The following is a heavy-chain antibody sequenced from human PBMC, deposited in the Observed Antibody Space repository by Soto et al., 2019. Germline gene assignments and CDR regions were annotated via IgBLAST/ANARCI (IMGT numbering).Heavy chain of an antibody. CDR1: GFSLSTSGMC. CDR2: IDWDDDK. CDR3: ARIPTLYYYDSSGYYPNYYYYGMDV. D-gene: IGHD3-22*01. J-gene: IGHJ6*02. Sequence: SGPTLVNPTQTLTLTCTFSGFSLSTSGMCVSWIRQPPGKALEWLALIDWDDDKYYSTSLKTRLTISKDTSKNQLVLTMTNMDPVDTATYYCARIPTLYYYDSSGYYPNYYYYGMDVWGQGTKVTVSS. V-gene: IGHV2-70*01.